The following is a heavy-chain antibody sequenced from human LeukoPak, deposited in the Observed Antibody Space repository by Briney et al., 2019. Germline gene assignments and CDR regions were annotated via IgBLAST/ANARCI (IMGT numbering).Heavy chain of an antibody. Sequence: SVKVSRVASGYTLTIHYLHWVRPAPGQGLEWMGGIIPIFGTANYAEKFQGRVTSTTDESTSKAYMDLSSLRSEDTAVYYCARDNLIAARGSLGWFDPWGQGTLVTVSS. CDR3: ARDNLIAARGSLGWFDP. CDR2: IIPIFGTA. D-gene: IGHD6-6*01. V-gene: IGHV1-69*05. CDR1: GYTLTIHY. J-gene: IGHJ5*02.